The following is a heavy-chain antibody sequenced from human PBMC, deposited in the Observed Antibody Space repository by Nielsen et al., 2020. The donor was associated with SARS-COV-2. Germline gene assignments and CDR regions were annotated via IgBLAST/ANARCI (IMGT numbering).Heavy chain of an antibody. J-gene: IGHJ4*02. CDR1: GFTFDDYG. CDR3: ARVEQLYDYFDY. CDR2: INWNGGST. D-gene: IGHD5/OR15-5a*01. V-gene: IGHV3-20*04. Sequence: GESLKISCAASGFTFDDYGMSWVRQAPGKGLEWVSGINWNGGSTGYADSVKGRFTISRDNAKNSLYLQMNSLRSDDTAVYYCARVEQLYDYFDYWGQGTLVTVSS.